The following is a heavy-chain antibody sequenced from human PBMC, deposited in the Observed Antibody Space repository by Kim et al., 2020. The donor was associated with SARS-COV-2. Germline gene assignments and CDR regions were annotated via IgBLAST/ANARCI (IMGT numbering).Heavy chain of an antibody. Sequence: SETLSLTCTVSGGSISSSSYYWGWIRQPPGKGLEWIGSIYYSGSTYYNPSLKSRVTISVDTSKSQFSLKLSSVTAADTAVYYCARHRGGSYRYRWFDPWGQGTLVTVSS. CDR2: IYYSGST. CDR3: ARHRGGSYRYRWFDP. J-gene: IGHJ5*02. D-gene: IGHD1-26*01. CDR1: GGSISSSSYY. V-gene: IGHV4-39*01.